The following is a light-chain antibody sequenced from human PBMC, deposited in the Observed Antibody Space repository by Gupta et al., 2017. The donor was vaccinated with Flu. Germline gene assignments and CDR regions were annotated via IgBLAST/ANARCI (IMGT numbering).Light chain of an antibody. Sequence: PGQTARITCSGDALPRQHAYWYQQKPGQAPVLVIDKDTERPSGIPERFSGSSSGTTVTLTISGVQAEDEADYYCHSPDSSGDVVFGGGTKLTVL. CDR3: HSPDSSGDVV. CDR2: KDT. V-gene: IGLV3-25*03. J-gene: IGLJ2*01. CDR1: ALPRQH.